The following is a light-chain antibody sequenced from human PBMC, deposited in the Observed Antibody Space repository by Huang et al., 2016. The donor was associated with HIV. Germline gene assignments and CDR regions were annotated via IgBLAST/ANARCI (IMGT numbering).Light chain of an antibody. Sequence: VMMSQSPATLAASPGERVTLSCGASKSVNTNLAWYKQKPGQPPSRLIYAASTRATGVPARVAGSWSGTEFTLTIDSLQSDDFAFYYCQQYNKWPPEYTFGQGTRLEIK. CDR1: KSVNTN. V-gene: IGKV3-15*01. CDR3: QQYNKWPPEYT. CDR2: AAS. J-gene: IGKJ2*01.